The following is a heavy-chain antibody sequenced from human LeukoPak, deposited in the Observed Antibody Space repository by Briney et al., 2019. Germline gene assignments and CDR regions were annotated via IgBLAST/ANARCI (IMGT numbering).Heavy chain of an antibody. V-gene: IGHV4-59*08. Sequence: PSETLSLTCTVSGGSISSYYWSWIRQPPGKGLEWIAYISDMGSINYNPSLKSRVTISLDTSKNQFSLKLSSVTAADTAVYYCAGHHPRNTVDFWGQGTLVTVSS. D-gene: IGHD2/OR15-2a*01. CDR1: GGSISSYY. CDR2: ISDMGSI. J-gene: IGHJ4*02. CDR3: AGHHPRNTVDF.